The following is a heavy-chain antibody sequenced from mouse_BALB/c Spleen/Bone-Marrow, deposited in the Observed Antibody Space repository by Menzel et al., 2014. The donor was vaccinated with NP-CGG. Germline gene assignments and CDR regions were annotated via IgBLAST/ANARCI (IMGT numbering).Heavy chain of an antibody. CDR1: GFSFSDHY. Sequence: EVKLMESGGRLVKPGGSLKLPCAASGFSFSDHYMYWVRQTPEKRLEWVATISDGGGHTYYSDSVKGRFTISRDNAKNNLYLQMSSLKSEDTAMYHCARDGDYRYAWFSYWGQGTPVTVSA. D-gene: IGHD2-14*01. V-gene: IGHV5-4*02. CDR3: ARDGDYRYAWFSY. J-gene: IGHJ3*01. CDR2: ISDGGGHT.